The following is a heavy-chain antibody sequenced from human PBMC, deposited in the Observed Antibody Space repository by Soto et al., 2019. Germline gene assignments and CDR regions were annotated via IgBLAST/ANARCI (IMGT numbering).Heavy chain of an antibody. CDR3: AKDGLGYDSSGYGPP. CDR1: GFTFSSYA. J-gene: IGHJ5*02. CDR2: ISGSGGST. V-gene: IGHV3-23*01. D-gene: IGHD3-22*01. Sequence: PGGSLRLSCAASGFTFSSYAMSWVRQAPGKGLEWVSAISGSGGSTYYADSVKGRFTISRDNSKNTLYLQMNSLRAEDTAVYYCAKDGLGYDSSGYGPPWGQGTLVTVSS.